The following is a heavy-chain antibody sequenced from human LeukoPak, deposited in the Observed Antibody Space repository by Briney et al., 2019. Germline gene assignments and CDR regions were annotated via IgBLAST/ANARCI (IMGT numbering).Heavy chain of an antibody. D-gene: IGHD3-9*01. CDR1: GFTFDDYG. J-gene: IGHJ4*02. V-gene: IGHV3-20*04. Sequence: GGSLRLSCAASGFTFDDYGMSWVRQAPGKGLEWVSGINWNGGSTGYADSVKGRFTISRDNAKNSLYLQMNSLRAEDTALYYCARTSDDILTGYYNYYFDYWGQGTLVTVSS. CDR2: INWNGGST. CDR3: ARTSDDILTGYYNYYFDY.